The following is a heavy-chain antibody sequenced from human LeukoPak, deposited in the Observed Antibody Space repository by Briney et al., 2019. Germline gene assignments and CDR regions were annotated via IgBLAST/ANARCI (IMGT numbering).Heavy chain of an antibody. Sequence: PSETLSLTCAVSGYSIRSGDYWGWIRPSPAKALEWIGSIYHSGSTHYNPPLKRRVTISVDTYKQQSFLLLRSVSAAATAVYYSPRNRSLTTTPGFDHWGQGTLVTVSS. V-gene: IGHV4-38-2*01. D-gene: IGHD3-22*01. J-gene: IGHJ4*02. CDR3: PRNRSLTTTPGFDH. CDR1: GYSIRSGDY. CDR2: IYHSGST.